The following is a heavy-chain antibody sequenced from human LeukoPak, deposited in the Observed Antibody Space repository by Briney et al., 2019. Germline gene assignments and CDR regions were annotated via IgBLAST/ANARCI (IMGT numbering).Heavy chain of an antibody. D-gene: IGHD2-2*01. CDR1: GFTFSSFS. CDR2: ISDGGGYK. CDR3: AREIILTAAHGYFDL. V-gene: IGHV3-21*01. Sequence: GGSLRLSCAASGFTFSSFSMNWVRQAPGKGLEWVSSISDGGGYKYYAASVKGRFTISRDNAKNSLYLQMNSLRVEDTAVYYCAREIILTAAHGYFDLWGRGTLVTVSS. J-gene: IGHJ2*01.